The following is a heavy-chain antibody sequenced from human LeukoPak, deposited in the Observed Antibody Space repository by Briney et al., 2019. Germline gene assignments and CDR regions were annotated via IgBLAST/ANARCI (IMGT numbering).Heavy chain of an antibody. D-gene: IGHD3-10*01. Sequence: SDTLSLTCAVSGYSISSGHYWGWIRQPPGKGLEWIGSIYHSGGTYYNPSLKSRVTISVDTSKNQFSLKMKSVTAADTAVYAGFTPAVDYCSQGTLVTVSS. CDR1: GYSISSGHY. CDR3: FTPAVDY. CDR2: IYHSGGT. V-gene: IGHV4-38-2*01. J-gene: IGHJ4*02.